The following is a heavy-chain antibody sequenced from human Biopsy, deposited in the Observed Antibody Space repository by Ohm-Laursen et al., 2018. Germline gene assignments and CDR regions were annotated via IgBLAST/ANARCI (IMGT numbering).Heavy chain of an antibody. D-gene: IGHD4-11*01. CDR3: ARDSGILNYGNFKYYHYYGMDV. CDR1: GFTFSRYG. V-gene: IGHV4-59*01. J-gene: IGHJ6*02. CDR2: IYYSVMT. Sequence: LSCAAFGFTFSRYGMSWIRQPPGKGLEWIGHIYYSVMTNYNPSLQSRVSISVDTSRNQVSLTLSSVTAADTAVYYCARDSGILNYGNFKYYHYYGMDVWGQGTKVTVSS.